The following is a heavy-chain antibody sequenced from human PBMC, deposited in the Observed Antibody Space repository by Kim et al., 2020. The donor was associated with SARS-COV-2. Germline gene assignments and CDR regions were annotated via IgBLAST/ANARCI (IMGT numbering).Heavy chain of an antibody. V-gene: IGHV3-33*01. CDR1: GFTFSSYG. Sequence: GGSLRLSCAASGFTFSSYGMHWVRQAPGKGLEWVAVIWYDGSNKYYADSVKGRFTISRDNSKNTLYLQMNSLRAEDTAVYYCARDDTYYDFWRGYLRDRQNYYYYYGMDVWGQGTTVTVSS. D-gene: IGHD3-3*01. CDR2: IWYDGSNK. CDR3: ARDDTYYDFWRGYLRDRQNYYYYYGMDV. J-gene: IGHJ6*02.